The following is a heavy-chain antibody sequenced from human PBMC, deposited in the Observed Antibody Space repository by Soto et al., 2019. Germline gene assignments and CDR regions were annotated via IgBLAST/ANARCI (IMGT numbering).Heavy chain of an antibody. Sequence: PSETLSLTCTVSDGYGKNHFWSWIRQPAGKGLEWIGHIYMSGTTTYKPSIKSRVTMSVDTPRNQFSLKVSSVTAADTAVYYCARINGGSPDFWGQGALVTVSS. CDR2: IYMSGTT. CDR3: ARINGGSPDF. CDR1: DGYGKNHF. J-gene: IGHJ4*02. V-gene: IGHV4-4*07. D-gene: IGHD2-15*01.